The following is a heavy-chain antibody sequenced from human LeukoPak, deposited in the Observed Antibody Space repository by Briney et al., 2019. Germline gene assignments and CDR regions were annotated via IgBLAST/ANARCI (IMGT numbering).Heavy chain of an antibody. CDR3: ARDLPGDGIDY. CDR1: GFTFSSNW. V-gene: IGHV3-7*01. D-gene: IGHD5-24*01. Sequence: GGSLRLSCAASGFTFSSNWMSWVHQAPGQGLEWVANIKQHGSEKYYVDSVKGRFTISRDNAKNTLYLQMNSLRAEDTAVYYCARDLPGDGIDYWGRGTLVTVSS. J-gene: IGHJ4*02. CDR2: IKQHGSEK.